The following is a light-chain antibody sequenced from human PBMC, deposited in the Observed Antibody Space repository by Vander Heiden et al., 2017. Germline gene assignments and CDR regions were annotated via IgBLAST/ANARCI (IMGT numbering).Light chain of an antibody. CDR1: QSLLHRDGKTY. CDR2: GVS. Sequence: DIVMTQTPLSLSVTPGQPASISCKSSQSLLHRDGKTYLYWYLQKPGQPPQLLMYGVSNRFSGVPQRFSGSGSGTDFTLKISRVEAEDRGIYYCVQSIDFPLTSGQGTKVEIK. V-gene: IGKV2D-29*01. CDR3: VQSIDFPLT. J-gene: IGKJ1*01.